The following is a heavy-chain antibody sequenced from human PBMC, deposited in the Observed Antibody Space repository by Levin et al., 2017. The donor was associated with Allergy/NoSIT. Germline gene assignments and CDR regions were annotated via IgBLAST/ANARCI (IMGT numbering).Heavy chain of an antibody. CDR2: ISSSSSYI. Sequence: PGESLKISCAASGFTFSSYSMNWVRQAPGKGLEWVSSISSSSSYIYYADSVKGRFTISRDNAKNSLYLQMNSLRAEDTAVYYCAREGPITIFGVVDAFDIWGQGTMVTVSS. J-gene: IGHJ3*02. CDR3: AREGPITIFGVVDAFDI. CDR1: GFTFSSYS. V-gene: IGHV3-21*01. D-gene: IGHD3-3*01.